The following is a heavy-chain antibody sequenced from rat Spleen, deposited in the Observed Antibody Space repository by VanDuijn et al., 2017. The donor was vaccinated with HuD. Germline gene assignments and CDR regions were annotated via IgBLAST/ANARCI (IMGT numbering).Heavy chain of an antibody. J-gene: IGHJ1*01. CDR1: GFSLTSYN. D-gene: IGHD5-1*01. CDR2: IWNTGGT. Sequence: QVQLKESGPGLVQPSQTLSLTCTVAGFSLTSYNVHWVRQPPGKGLEWMGVIWNTGGTRYNSALKSRLSISRDTSKSQVFLKMNRLQPEDTGTYYCARQSGRGWYFDFWGPGTMVTVSS. V-gene: IGHV2-41*01. CDR3: ARQSGRGWYFDF.